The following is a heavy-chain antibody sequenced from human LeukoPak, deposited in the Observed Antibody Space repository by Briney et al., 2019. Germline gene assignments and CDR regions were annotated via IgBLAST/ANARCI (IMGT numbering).Heavy chain of an antibody. V-gene: IGHV1-2*02. Sequence: GASVTVSCKASGYTFTGYYMHWVRQAPGQGLEWMGWINPNSGGTNYAQKLQGRVTMTRDTSISTAYMELSRPRSDDTAVYYCARDGRITMVRGVNPEDYWGQGTLVTVSS. J-gene: IGHJ4*02. CDR2: INPNSGGT. D-gene: IGHD3-10*01. CDR3: ARDGRITMVRGVNPEDY. CDR1: GYTFTGYY.